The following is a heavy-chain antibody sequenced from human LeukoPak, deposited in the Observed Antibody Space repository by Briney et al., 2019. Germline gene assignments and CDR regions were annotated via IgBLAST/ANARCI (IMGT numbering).Heavy chain of an antibody. D-gene: IGHD2-2*01. CDR2: INAGNGNT. Sequence: EASVKVSCKASGYTFTSYAMHWVRQAPGQRLEWMGWINAGNGNTKYSQEFQGRVTITRDTSASTAYMELSSLRSEDMAVYYCAREATLVVPPRNYYYYMDVWGKGTTVTVSS. V-gene: IGHV1-3*03. J-gene: IGHJ6*03. CDR1: GYTFTSYA. CDR3: AREATLVVPPRNYYYYMDV.